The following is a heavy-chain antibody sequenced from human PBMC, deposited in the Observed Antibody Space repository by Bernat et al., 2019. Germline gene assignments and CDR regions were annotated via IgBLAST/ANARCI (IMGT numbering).Heavy chain of an antibody. CDR3: AKNFFYSMDV. Sequence: HVQLQESGPGLVKPSGTLSLTCAVSGGSVNDDNWWSWVRQPPGKGLEWIGEIYHGGSTNYNPSLKSRVTVSVDTSRDQFSLYLTSVTAADTAVYYCAKNFFYSMDVWGQGTTVTVSS. J-gene: IGHJ6*02. CDR1: GGSVNDDNW. D-gene: IGHD1-7*01. V-gene: IGHV4-4*02. CDR2: IYHGGST.